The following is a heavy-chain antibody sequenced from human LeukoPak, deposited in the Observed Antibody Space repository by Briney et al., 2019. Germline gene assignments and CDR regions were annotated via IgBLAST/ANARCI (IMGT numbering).Heavy chain of an antibody. CDR2: ITGSGGST. V-gene: IGHV3-23*01. Sequence: GGSLRLSCAASGFTFSDYAMSWVRQAPEKGLEWGSTITGSGGSTYYADSVEGRFTISRDNSKNTLLLLMSGLRDEDTAVYYCAKHSGSSSSYRFDSWGQGTLVTVSS. CDR1: GFTFSDYA. J-gene: IGHJ4*02. D-gene: IGHD3-16*02. CDR3: AKHSGSSSSYRFDS.